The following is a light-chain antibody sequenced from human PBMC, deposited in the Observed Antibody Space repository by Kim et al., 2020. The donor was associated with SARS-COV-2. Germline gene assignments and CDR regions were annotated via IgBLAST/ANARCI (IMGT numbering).Light chain of an antibody. CDR2: RTN. CDR3: AAWDDSLSGRV. Sequence: QSVLNQPPSASGTPGQRVTISCSGSSSNIEKNFVYWYQQVPGTAPKVLIYRTNERPSGVPDRFSGSKSGTSASLAISGLRPGDEADYYCAAWDDSLSGRVFGGGTKLTV. CDR1: SSNIEKNF. V-gene: IGLV1-47*01. J-gene: IGLJ3*02.